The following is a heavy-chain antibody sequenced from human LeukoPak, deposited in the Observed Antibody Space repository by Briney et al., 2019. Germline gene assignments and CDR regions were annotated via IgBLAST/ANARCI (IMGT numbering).Heavy chain of an antibody. CDR1: GGSISSGGYY. CDR3: ARHNLYGGLTFDI. V-gene: IGHV4-61*08. CDR2: IYYSGST. J-gene: IGHJ3*02. Sequence: SETLSLTCTVSGGSISSGGYYWSWIRQPPGKGLEWIGYIYYSGSTNYNPSLKSRVTISVDTSKNQFSLKLSSVTAADTAVYYCARHNLYGGLTFDIWGQGTMVTVSS. D-gene: IGHD4-23*01.